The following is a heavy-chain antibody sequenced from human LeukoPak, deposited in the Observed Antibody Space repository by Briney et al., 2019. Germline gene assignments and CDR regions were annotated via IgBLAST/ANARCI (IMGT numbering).Heavy chain of an antibody. CDR2: INPNSGGT. Sequence: ASVKVSCKASGYTFTCYYMHWVRQAPGQGLEWMGWINPNSGGTNYAQKFQGRVTMTRDTSISTAYMELSRLRSDDTAVYYCARGTRRMTTVTTSFGYWGQGTLVTVSS. CDR3: ARGTRRMTTVTTSFGY. D-gene: IGHD4-17*01. J-gene: IGHJ4*02. CDR1: GYTFTCYY. V-gene: IGHV1-2*02.